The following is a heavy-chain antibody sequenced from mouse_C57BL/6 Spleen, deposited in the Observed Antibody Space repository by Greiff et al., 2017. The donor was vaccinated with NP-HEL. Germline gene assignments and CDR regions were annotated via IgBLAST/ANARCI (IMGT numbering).Heavy chain of an antibody. CDR3: ANGGGNNFDY. Sequence: EVQLQQSGPGLVKPSQSLSLSCSVTGYSITSGYYWNWIRQFPGNILEWMGYISYDGSNNYNPSLKNRISITRDTSKNKFFLKLNSVTTEDTATYYCANGGGNNFDYWGQGTTLTVSS. CDR1: GYSITSGYY. CDR2: ISYDGSN. V-gene: IGHV3-6*01. D-gene: IGHD2-1*01. J-gene: IGHJ2*01.